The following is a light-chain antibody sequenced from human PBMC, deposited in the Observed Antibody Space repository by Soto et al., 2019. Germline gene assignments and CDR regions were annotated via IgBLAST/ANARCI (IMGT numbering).Light chain of an antibody. J-gene: IGLJ2*01. CDR2: LNSAGSH. V-gene: IGLV4-69*01. CDR1: SGHSSYA. Sequence: QLVPTKSTSASASLGASVKLTCTLISGHSSYAIAWHQQNPEKGPRYFMKLNSAGSHSKGDGIPHRFSGSSSGAERYLTIPSLQFEDEAASYCQTWGTGIQVFGGGTKLTVL. CDR3: QTWGTGIQV.